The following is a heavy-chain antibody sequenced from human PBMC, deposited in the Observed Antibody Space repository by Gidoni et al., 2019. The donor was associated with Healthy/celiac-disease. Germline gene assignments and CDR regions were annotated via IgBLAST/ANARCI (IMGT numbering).Heavy chain of an antibody. CDR3: ARAHSRYCSGGSCYSNY. Sequence: EVQLVESGGGLVKPGGSLKLSCAASGFTFSSYRMNWVRQAPGKGLEWVSSISSSSSYIYYADSVKGRFTISRDNAKNSLYLQMNSLRAEDTAVYYCARAHSRYCSGGSCYSNYWGQGTLVTVSS. CDR1: GFTFSSYR. J-gene: IGHJ4*02. V-gene: IGHV3-21*01. CDR2: ISSSSSYI. D-gene: IGHD2-15*01.